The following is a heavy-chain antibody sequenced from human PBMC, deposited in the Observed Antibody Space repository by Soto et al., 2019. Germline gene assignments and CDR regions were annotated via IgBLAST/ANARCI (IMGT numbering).Heavy chain of an antibody. J-gene: IGHJ6*02. V-gene: IGHV5-51*01. CDR3: ARNRYGDYEYYYYGMDV. CDR1: GYSFTSYW. Sequence: RGESLKISCKGSGYSFTSYWIGWVRQMPGKGLEWMGIIYPGDSDTRYSPSFQGQVTISADKSISTAYLQWSSLKASDTAMYYCARNRYGDYEYYYYGMDVWGQGTTVTVSS. D-gene: IGHD4-17*01. CDR2: IYPGDSDT.